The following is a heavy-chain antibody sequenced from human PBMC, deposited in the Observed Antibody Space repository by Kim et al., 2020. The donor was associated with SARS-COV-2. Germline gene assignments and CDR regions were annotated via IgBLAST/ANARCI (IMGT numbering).Heavy chain of an antibody. J-gene: IGHJ6*03. Sequence: GGSLRLSCVASGFAFSSYSLIWVRQAPGKGLEWVSFISSSSSYIYYADSVKGRFTISRDNANSSLYMQMNSLRAEDTGVYYCARGTIMGAITLNYYYMDVWGKGTTVTVSS. CDR3: ARGTIMGAITLNYYYMDV. CDR2: ISSSSSYI. D-gene: IGHD1-26*01. V-gene: IGHV3-21*01. CDR1: GFAFSSYS.